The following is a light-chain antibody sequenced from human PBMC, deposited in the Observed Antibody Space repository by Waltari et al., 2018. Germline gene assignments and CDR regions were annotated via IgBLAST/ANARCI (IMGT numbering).Light chain of an antibody. Sequence: QSALTQPASVTGSPGQSITMSFTGTSSDVGDNKHVSWYQQHPGQVPKLLIYVVIYRSSGVSDRFSGSKSGNTASLTISGLQAGDEADYYCSSYTTGVVFGGGTKLTVL. J-gene: IGLJ2*01. V-gene: IGLV2-14*03. CDR3: SSYTTGVV. CDR1: SSDVGDNKH. CDR2: VVI.